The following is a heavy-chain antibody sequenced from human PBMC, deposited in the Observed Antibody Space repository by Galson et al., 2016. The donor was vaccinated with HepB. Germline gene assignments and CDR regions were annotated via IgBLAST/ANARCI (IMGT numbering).Heavy chain of an antibody. D-gene: IGHD2-21*02. CDR1: GDSVSSNSAA. V-gene: IGHV6-1*01. CDR3: ARAYCGGDCYTDGAHDI. Sequence: CAISGDSVSSNSAAWNWIRQSPSRGLEWLGRTYYRSQWYNEYALSVRNRITINPDTSKNHFSLQLNSVAPEDTAVYFCARAYCGGDCYTDGAHDIWGQGTMVTLSS. J-gene: IGHJ3*02. CDR2: TYYRSQWYN.